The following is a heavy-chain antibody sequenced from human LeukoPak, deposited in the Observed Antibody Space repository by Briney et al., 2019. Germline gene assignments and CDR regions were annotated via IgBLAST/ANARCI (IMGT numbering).Heavy chain of an antibody. CDR3: ARSPAAGTNYYYYYYMDV. J-gene: IGHJ6*03. CDR1: GGSISNSHYY. D-gene: IGHD6-13*01. CDR2: VYYSGST. V-gene: IGHV4-39*07. Sequence: SETLSLTCTVSGGSISNSHYYWDWIRQPPGKGLEWIGVVYYSGSTYYNPSLKSRVTISVDTSKNQFSLKLSSVTAADTAVYYCARSPAAGTNYYYYYYMDVWGKGTTVTISS.